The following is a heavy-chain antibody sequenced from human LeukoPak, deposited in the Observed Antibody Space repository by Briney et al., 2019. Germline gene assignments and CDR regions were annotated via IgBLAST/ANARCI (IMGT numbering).Heavy chain of an antibody. D-gene: IGHD2-15*01. Sequence: SETLSLTCAVYGGSFSGYYWSWIRQPPGKGLEWIGEINHSGSTNYNPSLKSRVTISVGTSKNQFSLKLSSVTAADTAVYYCARGVVVVAATPYYYYGMDVWGQGTTVTVSS. CDR1: GGSFSGYY. CDR3: ARGVVVVAATPYYYYGMDV. V-gene: IGHV4-34*01. J-gene: IGHJ6*02. CDR2: INHSGST.